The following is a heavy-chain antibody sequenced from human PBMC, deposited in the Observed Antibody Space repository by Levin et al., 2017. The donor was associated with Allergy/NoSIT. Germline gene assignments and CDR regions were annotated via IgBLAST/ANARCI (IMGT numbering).Heavy chain of an antibody. J-gene: IGHJ6*02. Sequence: GESLKISCAASGFTFSDYYMSWIRQAPGKGLEWVSYISSSGSTIYYADSVKGRFTISRDNAKNSLYLQMNSLRAEDTAVYYCARGRGSGSWEYYYYGMDVWGQGTTVTVSS. CDR1: GFTFSDYY. CDR2: ISSSGSTI. V-gene: IGHV3-11*01. CDR3: ARGRGSGSWEYYYYGMDV. D-gene: IGHD3-10*01.